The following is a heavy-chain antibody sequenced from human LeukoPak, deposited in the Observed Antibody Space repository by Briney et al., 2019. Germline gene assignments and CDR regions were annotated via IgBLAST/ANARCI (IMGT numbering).Heavy chain of an antibody. CDR1: GFTFSSSW. CDR2: INSDGSTT. D-gene: IGHD2-2*01. CDR3: TRPESSSSLACDH. Sequence: GGSLRLSCAASGFTFSSSWMHWVRHAPGKGLVWVSRINSDGSTTNYADSVKGRFIISRDNAKNTLYLQMNSLRAEDTAVYYCTRPESSSSLACDHWGQGTLVTVSS. V-gene: IGHV3-74*01. J-gene: IGHJ4*02.